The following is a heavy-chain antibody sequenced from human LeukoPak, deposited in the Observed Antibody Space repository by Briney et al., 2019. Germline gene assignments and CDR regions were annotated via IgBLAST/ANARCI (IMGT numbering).Heavy chain of an antibody. D-gene: IGHD4-23*01. V-gene: IGHV3-11*01. J-gene: IGHJ3*02. CDR1: GFTFSDYY. CDR2: ISSSGSTI. Sequence: PGGSLRLSCAASGFTFSDYYMSWIRQAPGKGLEWVSYISSSGSTIYYADSVKGRFTISRDNAKNSLYLQMNSLRAEDTAVYYCARDMTKVVIGHAAFDIWGQGTMVTVSS. CDR3: ARDMTKVVIGHAAFDI.